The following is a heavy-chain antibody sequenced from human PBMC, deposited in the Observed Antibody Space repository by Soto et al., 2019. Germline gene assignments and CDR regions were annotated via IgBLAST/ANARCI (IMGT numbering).Heavy chain of an antibody. V-gene: IGHV1-8*01. D-gene: IGHD6-25*01. CDR3: ARGREFSSVQIGY. CDR1: GYTFTSYN. CDR2: MNPHRGNT. Sequence: ASVKVSCKASGYTFTSYNINWVRQAAGQGLEWMGWMNPHRGNTDYAQRFQGRVTMTRDTSISTAYMELTNLRSEDTAVYFCARGREFSSVQIGYWGQGTLVTVSS. J-gene: IGHJ4*02.